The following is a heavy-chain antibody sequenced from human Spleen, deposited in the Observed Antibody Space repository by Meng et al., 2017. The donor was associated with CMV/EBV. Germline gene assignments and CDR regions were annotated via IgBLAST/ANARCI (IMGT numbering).Heavy chain of an antibody. CDR1: GFTLRNYA. CDR2: ISYDGSNK. Sequence: GGSLRLSCTDSGFTLRNYAVHWVRQAPGKGLEWVAVISYDGSNKYYADSVKGRFTITRDNSKNTLYLQMNSLRAEDTAVYYCARDRGSSRGGRDAWGQGTTVTVSS. D-gene: IGHD6-13*01. V-gene: IGHV3-30*04. J-gene: IGHJ6*02. CDR3: ARDRGSSRGGRDA.